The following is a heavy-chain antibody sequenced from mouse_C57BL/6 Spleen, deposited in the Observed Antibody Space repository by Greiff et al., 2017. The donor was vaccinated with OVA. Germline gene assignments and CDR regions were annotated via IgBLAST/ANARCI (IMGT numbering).Heavy chain of an antibody. D-gene: IGHD1-1*01. J-gene: IGHJ1*03. CDR3: ARSVGGGSSPFRYWYFDV. CDR1: GYTFTSYW. V-gene: IGHV1-72*01. CDR2: IDPNSGGT. Sequence: QVQLQQPGAELVKPGASVKLSCKASGYTFTSYWMHWVKQRPGRGLEWIGRIDPNSGGTKYNEKFKSKATLTVDKPSSTAYMQLSSLTSEDSAVYYCARSVGGGSSPFRYWYFDVWGTGTTVTVSS.